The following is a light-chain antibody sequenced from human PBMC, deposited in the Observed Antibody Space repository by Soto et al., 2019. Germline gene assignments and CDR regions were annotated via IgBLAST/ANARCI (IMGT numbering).Light chain of an antibody. CDR2: GAS. V-gene: IGKV3-20*01. Sequence: ETVLTQSPGTLSLSPGERDTLSCRASQTVSSNYLAWYQQKPGQAPRLLIYGASSRAPGIPDRFSGSGSGTDFTLTITRLEPEDFAVYYCQQYGSSPRTFGQGTKLEI. CDR1: QTVSSNY. J-gene: IGKJ2*01. CDR3: QQYGSSPRT.